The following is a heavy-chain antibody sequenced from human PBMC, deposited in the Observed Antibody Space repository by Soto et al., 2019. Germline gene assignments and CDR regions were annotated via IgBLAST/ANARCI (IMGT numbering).Heavy chain of an antibody. CDR2: INHSGST. D-gene: IGHD3-3*02. CDR1: GGSFSGYY. V-gene: IGHV4-34*01. CDR3: ATLVHFWSGSMDV. Sequence: PSETLSLTCAVYGGSFSGYYWSWIRRPPGKGLEWIGEINHSGSTNYNPSLKSRVTISVDTSKNQFSLKLSSVTAADTAVYYCATLVHFWSGSMDVWGQGTTVTVSS. J-gene: IGHJ6*02.